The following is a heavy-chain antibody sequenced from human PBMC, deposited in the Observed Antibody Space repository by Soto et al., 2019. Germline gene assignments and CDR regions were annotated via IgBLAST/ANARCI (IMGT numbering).Heavy chain of an antibody. V-gene: IGHV3-48*01. CDR3: ARDQGGGSCYSCYYFAMDV. CDR1: GFYFSDYN. Sequence: EVQLVESGGGLVQPGGSLRLSCAASGFYFSDYNMNWVRQAPGKGLEWVSYISSSGSTKYYADSVKGRFTISRDNAKKSLYLEMNSLGAEDTAVYYSARDQGGGSCYSCYYFAMDVWGPGTTVTVSS. CDR2: ISSSGSTK. D-gene: IGHD2-15*01. J-gene: IGHJ6*02.